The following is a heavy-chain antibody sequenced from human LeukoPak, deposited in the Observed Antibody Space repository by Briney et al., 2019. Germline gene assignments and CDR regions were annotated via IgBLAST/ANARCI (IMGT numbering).Heavy chain of an antibody. V-gene: IGHV1-2*06. CDR3: ARASQDYYDSSGRGYFQE. J-gene: IGHJ1*01. D-gene: IGHD3-22*01. Sequence: ASVKVSCKASGYTFTAYYIHWVRQAPGQGLEWLGRINPNTGGTNYAQKVQGRVTMTRDTSISTAYMELSMLRSDDTAVYYCARASQDYYDSSGRGYFQEWGQGTLVTVSS. CDR1: GYTFTAYY. CDR2: INPNTGGT.